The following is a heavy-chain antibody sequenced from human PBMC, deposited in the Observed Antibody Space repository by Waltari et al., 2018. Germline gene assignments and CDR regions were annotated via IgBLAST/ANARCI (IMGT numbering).Heavy chain of an antibody. D-gene: IGHD3-22*01. CDR1: GSTSTAYY. J-gene: IGHJ4*02. Sequence: QFQLLPSGAEVKKPGASLKVSCTPSGSTSTAYYLHWVRKAPGQGLEWMGRINPNSGGTNYAQKFQGRVTMTRDTSISTAYMELSSLRSEDTAVYYCASGYYYDSSGYLGLDYWGQGTLVTVSS. CDR3: ASGYYYDSSGYLGLDY. V-gene: IGHV1-2*06. CDR2: INPNSGGT.